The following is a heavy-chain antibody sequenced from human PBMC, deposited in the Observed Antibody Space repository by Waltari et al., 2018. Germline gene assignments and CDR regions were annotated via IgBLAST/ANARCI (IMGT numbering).Heavy chain of an antibody. J-gene: IGHJ4*02. Sequence: EVQLLESGGGLVQPGGSLRLSCAASGFRFSNYAMRWFRQGPGKGLEYVSAISVSGGNTYYADSVKGRFTVSRDNSKNTLFLQLNRLRAEDTATYYCASQVDFALVPVERHFDSWGQGTLVTVSP. CDR2: ISVSGGNT. D-gene: IGHD2-8*02. V-gene: IGHV3-23*01. CDR1: GFRFSNYA. CDR3: ASQVDFALVPVERHFDS.